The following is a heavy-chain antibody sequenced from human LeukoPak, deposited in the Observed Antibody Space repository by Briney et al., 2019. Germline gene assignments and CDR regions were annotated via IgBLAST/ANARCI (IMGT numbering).Heavy chain of an antibody. CDR1: GYTFTSYG. J-gene: IGHJ5*02. CDR3: ARGGRVLRFLEWFTNWFDP. Sequence: GASVKVSCKASGYTFTSYGISWVRQAPGQGLEWMGWISAYNGNTNYAQKLQGRVTMTTDTSTSTAYMELRSLRSDDTAVYYCARGGRVLRFLEWFTNWFDPWGQGTLVTVSS. CDR2: ISAYNGNT. D-gene: IGHD3-3*01. V-gene: IGHV1-18*01.